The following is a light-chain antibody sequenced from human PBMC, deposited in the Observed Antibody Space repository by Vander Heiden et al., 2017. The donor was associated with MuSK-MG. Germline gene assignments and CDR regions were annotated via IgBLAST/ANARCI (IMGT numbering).Light chain of an antibody. V-gene: IGKV1-39*01. CDR2: AAS. CDR1: QSIRSY. J-gene: IGKJ3*01. CDR3: QQSDSTLFT. Sequence: DIQMIQSPSSLSASVGDRVTITCRASQSIRSYLNWYQQKPGKAPKRLMYAASSLQSGVPSRFSGSGSGTDFTLTISRLQPEEFATYYCQQSDSTLFTFGHGTKVDIK.